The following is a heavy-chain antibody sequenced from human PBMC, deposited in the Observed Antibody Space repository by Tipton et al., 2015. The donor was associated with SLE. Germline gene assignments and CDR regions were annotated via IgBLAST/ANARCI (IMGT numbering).Heavy chain of an antibody. CDR2: MNPNSGNT. CDR3: ARGRGTAYLDY. Sequence: QSGPEVKKPGASVKVSCKASGYTFTSYGISWVRQAPGQGLEWMGWMNPNSGNTGYAQKFQGRVTMTRNTSVNTAYMELSSLRSEDTAVYYCARGRGTAYLDYWGQGTLVTVSS. J-gene: IGHJ4*02. CDR1: GYTFTSYG. D-gene: IGHD2-8*02. V-gene: IGHV1-8*02.